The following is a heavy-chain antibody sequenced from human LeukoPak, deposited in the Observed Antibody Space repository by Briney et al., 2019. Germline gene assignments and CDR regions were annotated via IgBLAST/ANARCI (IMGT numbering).Heavy chain of an antibody. D-gene: IGHD6-13*01. CDR2: MNPNSGNT. CDR3: ARGHSSSWYRWTHFDY. Sequence: GASVKVSCKASGYTFRSYGLNWVRQAPGQGLEWMGWMNPNSGNTGYAQKFQGRVTITRNTSISTAYMELSSLRSEDTAVYYCARGHSSSWYRWTHFDYWGQGTLVTVSS. CDR1: GYTFRSYG. J-gene: IGHJ4*02. V-gene: IGHV1-8*03.